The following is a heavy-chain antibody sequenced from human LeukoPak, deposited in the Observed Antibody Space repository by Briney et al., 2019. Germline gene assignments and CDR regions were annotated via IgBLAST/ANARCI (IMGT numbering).Heavy chain of an antibody. CDR2: ISSSSSYI. Sequence: GSLGLSCAGFGFPFHKYCMDWVRQAPGKGLEWVSSISSSSSYIYYADSVKGRFTISRDNAKNSLYLQMNSLRAEDTAVYYCARDRVEVFDYWGQGTLVTVSS. CDR3: ARDRVEVFDY. V-gene: IGHV3-21*01. CDR1: GFPFHKYC. D-gene: IGHD2-15*01. J-gene: IGHJ4*02.